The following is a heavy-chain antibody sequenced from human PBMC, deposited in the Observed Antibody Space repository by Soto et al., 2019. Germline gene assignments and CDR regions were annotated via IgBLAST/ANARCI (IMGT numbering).Heavy chain of an antibody. D-gene: IGHD5-18*01. CDR2: IGGGGST. J-gene: IGHJ4*02. CDR3: ARASLGYSWGEFDY. CDR1: GFTLNTYP. Sequence: EVQLLESGGDLVRPGGSLRLSCAAYGFTLNTYPMSWVRLAPGKGLGWVSTIGGGGSTFYADSVKGRFTISRDNSKNTLYLQMNSLRAEDTAVYYCARASLGYSWGEFDYWGQGALVTVSS. V-gene: IGHV3-23*01.